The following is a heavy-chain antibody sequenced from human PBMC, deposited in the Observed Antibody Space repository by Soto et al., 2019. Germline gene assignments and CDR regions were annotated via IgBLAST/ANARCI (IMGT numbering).Heavy chain of an antibody. D-gene: IGHD6-6*01. CDR2: IYYSGST. CDR3: ARVARLGYYYGMDV. J-gene: IGHJ6*02. Sequence: PSQTLSLTCTVSGGSISSYYWSWIRQPPGKGLEWIGYIYYSGSTNYNPSLKSRVTISVDTSKNQFSLKLSSVTAADTAVYYCARVARLGYYYGMDVLGQGTTVTVSS. CDR1: GGSISSYY. V-gene: IGHV4-59*01.